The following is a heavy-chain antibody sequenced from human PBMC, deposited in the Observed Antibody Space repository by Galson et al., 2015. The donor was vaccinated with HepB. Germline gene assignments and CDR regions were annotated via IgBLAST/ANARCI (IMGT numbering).Heavy chain of an antibody. CDR2: IWYDGSNK. D-gene: IGHD2-15*01. CDR1: GFTFSSYG. V-gene: IGHV3-33*01. Sequence: SLRLSCAASGFTFSSYGMHWVRQAPGRGLEWVAVIWYDGSNKYYADSVKGRFTISRDNSKNTLYLQMNSLRAEDTAVYYCARDRGRVGYCSGGSCYYYYMDVWGKGTTVTVSS. J-gene: IGHJ6*03. CDR3: ARDRGRVGYCSGGSCYYYYMDV.